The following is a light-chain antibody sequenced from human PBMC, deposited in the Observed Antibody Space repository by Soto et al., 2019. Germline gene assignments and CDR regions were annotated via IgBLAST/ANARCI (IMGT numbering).Light chain of an antibody. CDR1: QSITTY. J-gene: IGKJ1*01. Sequence: DIQMTQSPSSLSASMGDRVTITCRASQSITTYLHWYQQKPGKAPKVLIYDASSLESGVPSRFSGSESGTEFTLTISSLQPDDIATYYCQQYTENSGTFGQGTKVDIK. CDR2: DAS. V-gene: IGKV1-5*01. CDR3: QQYTENSGT.